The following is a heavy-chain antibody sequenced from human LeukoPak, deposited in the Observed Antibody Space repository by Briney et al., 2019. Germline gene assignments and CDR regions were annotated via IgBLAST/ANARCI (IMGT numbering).Heavy chain of an antibody. V-gene: IGHV3-33*01. Sequence: GGSLRLSCAASGLTFSSYAMHWVRQAPDRGLEWVAVIWSDGTNKYYADSVKGRFTISRDNSKNTLYLQMNSLRAEDTAVYYCARDTCSTTACHGWFGPWGQGTLVTVSS. D-gene: IGHD2-2*01. CDR1: GLTFSSYA. J-gene: IGHJ5*02. CDR2: IWSDGTNK. CDR3: ARDTCSTTACHGWFGP.